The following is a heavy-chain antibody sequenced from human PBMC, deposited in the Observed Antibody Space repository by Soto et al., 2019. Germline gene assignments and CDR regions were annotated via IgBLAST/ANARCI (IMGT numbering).Heavy chain of an antibody. V-gene: IGHV1-18*04. CDR3: XRVDRSAWWAFDS. D-gene: IGHD2-15*01. J-gene: IGHJ4*02. Sequence: QVQLVQSGAEVKKPGASVKVSCETSGYTFRDFXIXXVRQAPGQGLEWMGWVSTYNGNTNTAQRFQGRVTITTHTSTRTAYMELTSLRXDDXAXXXXXRVDRSAWWAFDSWGQGTLVTVSS. CDR1: GYTFRDFX. CDR2: VSTYNGNT.